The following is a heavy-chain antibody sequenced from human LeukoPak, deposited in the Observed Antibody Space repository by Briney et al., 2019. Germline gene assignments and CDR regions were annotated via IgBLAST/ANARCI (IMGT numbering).Heavy chain of an antibody. Sequence: PGGSLRLSCVVSDFTFAVSWVRQAPGKGLEWISTINGRGDDSFHADSVKGRFTISRDTTKNTLYLRMSSLRAADTAMYFCVRMRGTERRHCFDYWSQGALLIVSS. V-gene: IGHV3-23*01. CDR1: DFTFA. D-gene: IGHD1/OR15-1a*01. J-gene: IGHJ4*02. CDR2: INGRGDDS. CDR3: VRMRGTERRHCFDY.